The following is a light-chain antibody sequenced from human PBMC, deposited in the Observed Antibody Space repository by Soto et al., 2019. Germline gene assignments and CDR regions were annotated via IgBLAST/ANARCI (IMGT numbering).Light chain of an antibody. CDR1: SSDVGGYNY. J-gene: IGLJ1*01. V-gene: IGLV2-14*01. CDR2: EVS. CDR3: SSYTSSSPCV. Sequence: QSALTQPASVSGSPGQSITISCTGTSSDVGGYNYVSWYQQHPGKAPKLMIYEVSNWPSGVSNRFSGSKSGNTASLTISGLQAEDEADYYCSSYTSSSPCVFGTGTKVTVL.